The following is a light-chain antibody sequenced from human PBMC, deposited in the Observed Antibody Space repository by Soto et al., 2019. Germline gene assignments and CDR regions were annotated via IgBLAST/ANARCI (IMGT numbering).Light chain of an antibody. J-gene: IGKJ2*01. Sequence: DIVMTQSPLSLPVTPGEPASISCRSSQSLLHGNGYHYLDWYLQNPGQSPQLLIYLGPNRSSRVPDRVVCNRSGRSFTVKMSSVEAEDLGVDYCIQPLQTPYTFGQGTKLEIK. CDR1: QSLLHGNGYHY. CDR2: LGP. CDR3: IQPLQTPYT. V-gene: IGKV2-28*01.